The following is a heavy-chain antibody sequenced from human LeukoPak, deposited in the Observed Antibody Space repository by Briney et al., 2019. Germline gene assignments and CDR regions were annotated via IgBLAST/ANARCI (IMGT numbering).Heavy chain of an antibody. Sequence: ASVKVSCKASGYTFTSYGISWVRQAPGQGLEWMGWISPYNGNTNYAQKLQGRVTMTTDTSTSTAYMELRSLRSDDTAVYYCARADDYYDSSGDLFDYWGKGTLVTVSS. CDR2: ISPYNGNT. V-gene: IGHV1-18*01. D-gene: IGHD3-22*01. J-gene: IGHJ4*01. CDR1: GYTFTSYG. CDR3: ARADDYYDSSGDLFDY.